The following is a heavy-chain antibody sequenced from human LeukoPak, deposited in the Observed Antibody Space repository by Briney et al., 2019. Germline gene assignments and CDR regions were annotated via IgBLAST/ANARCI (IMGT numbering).Heavy chain of an antibody. CDR2: ISGDGGST. CDR1: GFTFDDYS. CDR3: AKDRGGVDY. Sequence: GGSLRLSCAASGFTFDDYSMHWVSQGPGKGLEWDSVISGDGGSTSYADSVKGRFTIYRDNSKNSLYMQMNSLRSEDSALYYCAKDRGGVDYWGQGTLVTVSS. J-gene: IGHJ4*02. V-gene: IGHV3-43*01. D-gene: IGHD3-16*01.